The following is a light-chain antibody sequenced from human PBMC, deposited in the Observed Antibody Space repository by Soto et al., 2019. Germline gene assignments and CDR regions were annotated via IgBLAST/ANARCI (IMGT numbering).Light chain of an antibody. Sequence: QSVLTQPASVSGSPGQSITISCTGTSSDVGGYNYVSWYQQHPGKAPKLMIYEVTNRPSGVSNRFSGSKSGNTASLTISGHQAEDEADYYCRSYTSRSTLVFGTGTNVTVL. CDR2: EVT. J-gene: IGLJ1*01. CDR1: SSDVGGYNY. CDR3: RSYTSRSTLV. V-gene: IGLV2-14*01.